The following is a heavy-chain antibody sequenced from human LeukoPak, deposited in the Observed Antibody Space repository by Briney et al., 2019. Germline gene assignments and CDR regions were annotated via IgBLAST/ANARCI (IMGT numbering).Heavy chain of an antibody. V-gene: IGHV4-61*01. CDR1: GGSISSSSYY. Sequence: SETLSLTCTVSGGSISSSSYYWSWIRQPPGKGLEWIGYIYYSGSTNYNPSLKSRVTISVDTSKNQFSLKLSSVTAADTAVYYCASSPYYYDSSGPWGQGTLVTVSS. CDR3: ASSPYYYDSSGP. D-gene: IGHD3-22*01. J-gene: IGHJ5*02. CDR2: IYYSGST.